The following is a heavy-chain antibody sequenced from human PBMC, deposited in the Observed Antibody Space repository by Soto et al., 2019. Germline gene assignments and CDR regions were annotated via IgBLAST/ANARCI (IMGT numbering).Heavy chain of an antibody. J-gene: IGHJ6*02. V-gene: IGHV4-59*01. CDR2: IYYSGYT. CDR3: ARVGRDYGDSIYYYGMDV. D-gene: IGHD4-17*01. CDR1: GGSISSYY. Sequence: SETLSLTCTVSGGSISSYYWSWIRQPPGKGLEWIGYIYYSGYTNYNPSLKSRVTISVDTSKNQFSLKLSSVTAADTAVYYCARVGRDYGDSIYYYGMDVWGQGTTVTVS.